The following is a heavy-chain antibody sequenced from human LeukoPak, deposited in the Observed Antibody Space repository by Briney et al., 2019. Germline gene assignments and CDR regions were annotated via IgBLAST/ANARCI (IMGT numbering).Heavy chain of an antibody. J-gene: IGHJ4*02. CDR2: IYHSGST. D-gene: IGHD6-13*01. CDR3: AEQLVHDGLDY. Sequence: SETLSLTCTVSGYSISSGYYWGWIRQPPGKGLEWIGSIYHSGSTYYNPSLKSRVTISVDTSNNQFSLKLSSVTAADTAVYYCAEQLVHDGLDYWGQGTLVTVSS. CDR1: GYSISSGYY. V-gene: IGHV4-38-2*02.